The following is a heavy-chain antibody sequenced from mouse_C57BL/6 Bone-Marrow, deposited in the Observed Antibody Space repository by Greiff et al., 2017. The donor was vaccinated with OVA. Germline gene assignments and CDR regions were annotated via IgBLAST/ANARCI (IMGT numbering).Heavy chain of an antibody. Sequence: EVKLQQSGPELVKPGASVKISCKASGYTFTDYYMNWVKQSHGKSLEWIGDINPNNGGTSYNQKFKGKATLTVDKSSSTAYMELRSLTSEDSAVYCCASFITTVVASYCAMDYWGQGTSVTVSS. CDR1: GYTFTDYY. V-gene: IGHV1-26*01. CDR2: INPNNGGT. CDR3: ASFITTVVASYCAMDY. D-gene: IGHD1-1*01. J-gene: IGHJ4*01.